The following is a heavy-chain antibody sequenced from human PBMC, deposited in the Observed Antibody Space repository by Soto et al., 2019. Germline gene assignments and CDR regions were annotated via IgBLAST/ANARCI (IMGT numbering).Heavy chain of an antibody. Sequence: QVQLQQWGAGLLKPSETLSLTCAVYGGSFSGYYWSWIRQPPGKGLEWIGEINHSGSTNYNPSLKSRVTISVDTSKNQFSLKLSSVTAADTAVYYCARGPPMVRGVIWTKRAERESSYYGMDVWGQGTTVTVSS. D-gene: IGHD3-10*01. CDR1: GGSFSGYY. CDR3: ARGPPMVRGVIWTKRAERESSYYGMDV. J-gene: IGHJ6*02. CDR2: INHSGST. V-gene: IGHV4-34*01.